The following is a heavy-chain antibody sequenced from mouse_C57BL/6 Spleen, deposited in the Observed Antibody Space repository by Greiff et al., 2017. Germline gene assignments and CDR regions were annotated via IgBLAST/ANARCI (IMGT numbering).Heavy chain of an antibody. CDR2: IYPRDGST. D-gene: IGHD2-5*01. CDR1: GYTFTDHT. J-gene: IGHJ1*03. CDR3: ARIPPYYSNYYWYFDV. V-gene: IGHV1-78*01. Sequence: LQESDAELVKPGASVKISCKVSGYTFTDHTIHWMKQRPEQGLEWIGYIYPRDGSTKYNEKFKGKATLTADKSSSTAYMQLNSLTSEDSAVYFCARIPPYYSNYYWYFDVWGTGTTVTVSS.